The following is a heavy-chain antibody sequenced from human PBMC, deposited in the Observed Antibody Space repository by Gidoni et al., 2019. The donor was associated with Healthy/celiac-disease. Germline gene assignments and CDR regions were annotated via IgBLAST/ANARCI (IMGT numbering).Heavy chain of an antibody. V-gene: IGHV3-23*01. CDR1: GFTLSSYA. D-gene: IGHD2-21*01. J-gene: IGHJ4*02. CDR2: ISVSGVST. CDR3: APLGRYAIVDY. Sequence: EVQLLESGGGVVQPGGSLRLSCAASGFTLSSYARIWVRQAPGKGLEWVSGISVSGVSTYYADSVKGRFTISRDKSKNTLYLKMNSLRAEDTAVYYCAPLGRYAIVDYWGQGTLVTVSS.